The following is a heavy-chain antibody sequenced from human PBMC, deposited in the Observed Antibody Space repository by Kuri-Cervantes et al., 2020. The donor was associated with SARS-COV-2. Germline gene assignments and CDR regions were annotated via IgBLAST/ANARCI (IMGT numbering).Heavy chain of an antibody. V-gene: IGHV3-7*04. J-gene: IGHJ2*01. CDR1: GFTFSNYW. Sequence: GGSLRLSCAASGFTFSNYWMSWVRQSPGKGLEWVANIKQDGSEKYYVDPVKGRFFISRDNAKNSLYLQMNSLRAENTAVYYCARDLDGYYYARSGYYFGRAPPKHWHFDLWGRGTLVTVSS. CDR2: IKQDGSEK. CDR3: ARDLDGYYYARSGYYFGRAPPKHWHFDL. D-gene: IGHD3-22*01.